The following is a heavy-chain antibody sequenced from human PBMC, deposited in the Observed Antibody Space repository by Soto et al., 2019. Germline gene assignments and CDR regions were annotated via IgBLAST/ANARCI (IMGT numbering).Heavy chain of an antibody. D-gene: IGHD6-13*01. CDR3: TTDPSGRAAAGTGNKFDY. CDR1: GFTFSNAW. J-gene: IGHJ4*01. CDR2: IKSKTDGGTT. V-gene: IGHV3-15*01. Sequence: EVQLVEYGGGLVKPGGSLRLSCAASGFTFSNAWMSWVRQAPGKGLEWVGRIKSKTDGGTTDYAAPVKGRFTISRDDSKNTLYLQMNSLKTEDTAVYYCTTDPSGRAAAGTGNKFDYWGQVTLVTVSS.